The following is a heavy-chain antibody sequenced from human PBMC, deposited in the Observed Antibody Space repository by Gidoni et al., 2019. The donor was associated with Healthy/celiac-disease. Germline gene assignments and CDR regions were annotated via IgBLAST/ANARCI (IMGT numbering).Heavy chain of an antibody. CDR2: IYYSGST. V-gene: IGHV4-39*01. Sequence: QLQLQESGPGLVKPSETLSLTCTVSGGSISSSSYYWGWIRQPPGKGLEWIGSIYYSGSTYYNPSLKSRVTISVDTSKNQFSLKLSSVTAADTAVYYCATSTVKGGYFDYWGQGTLVTVSS. D-gene: IGHD4-17*01. CDR3: ATSTVKGGYFDY. J-gene: IGHJ4*02. CDR1: GGSISSSSYY.